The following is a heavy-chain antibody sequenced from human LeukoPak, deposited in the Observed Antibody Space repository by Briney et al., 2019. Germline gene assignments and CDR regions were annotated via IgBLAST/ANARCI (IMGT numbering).Heavy chain of an antibody. CDR1: GGSFSGYY. V-gene: IGHV4-34*01. J-gene: IGHJ4*02. CDR2: INHSGST. CDR3: ARVPCGGDCYPDY. Sequence: SETLSLTCAVYGGSFSGYYWSWIRQPPGKGLEWIGEINHSGSTNYNPSLKSRVTISVDTSKNQFSLKLSSVTAADTAVYYCARVPCGGDCYPDYWGQGTLVTVSS. D-gene: IGHD2-21*02.